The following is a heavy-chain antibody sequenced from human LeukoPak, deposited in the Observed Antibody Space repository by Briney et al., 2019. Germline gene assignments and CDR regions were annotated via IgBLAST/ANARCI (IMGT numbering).Heavy chain of an antibody. CDR1: GDPLNDNPYY. CDR3: VRDGRFDSACFDS. J-gene: IGHJ4*02. Sequence: PSETLSLTCNVSGDPLNDNPYYWGWIRQSPGKGLEWIGAFYSSGSTSSHSSLKSRVTISVDTSRTQLSLKLDSVTDTDTAVYYCVRDGRFDSACFDSWGPGILVTVSS. CDR2: FYSSGST. D-gene: IGHD6-19*01. V-gene: IGHV4-39*07.